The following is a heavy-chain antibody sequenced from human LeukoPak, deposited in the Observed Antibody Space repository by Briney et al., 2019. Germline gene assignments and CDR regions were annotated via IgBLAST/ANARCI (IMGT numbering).Heavy chain of an antibody. Sequence: GGSLRLSCAASGFTFSSYAMHWVRQAPGKGLEWVAVISYDGSNKYYADSVKGRFTISRDNSKNTLYLQMNSLRAEDTAVYYCARDGATVVHPLWYFDLWGRGTLVTVSS. CDR2: ISYDGSNK. CDR3: ARDGATVVHPLWYFDL. V-gene: IGHV3-30-3*01. CDR1: GFTFSSYA. D-gene: IGHD4-23*01. J-gene: IGHJ2*01.